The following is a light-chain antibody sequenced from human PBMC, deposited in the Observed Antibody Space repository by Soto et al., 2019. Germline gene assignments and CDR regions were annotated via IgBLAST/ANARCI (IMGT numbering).Light chain of an antibody. CDR1: QSVSNN. Sequence: EIVMTQSPATLYVSPGERATLSCRASQSVSNNLAWYQKKPGQAPRLLIYGASTRATGIPARFSGSGSGTEFPLTISSLQSEDFAVYYCQPYNNWWTFGQGTRVEIK. CDR3: QPYNNWWT. V-gene: IGKV3-15*01. CDR2: GAS. J-gene: IGKJ1*01.